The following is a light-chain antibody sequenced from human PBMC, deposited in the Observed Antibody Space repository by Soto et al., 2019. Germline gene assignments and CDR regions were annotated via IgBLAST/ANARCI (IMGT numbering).Light chain of an antibody. J-gene: IGKJ1*01. Sequence: EIVLTQSPGTLSLSPGERATLSCRASQSVSSNYLAWYQQKPGQAPRLLIYGTSSRATGIPDRFSGGGSGTDFTLTISRLEPEDFAVYYCQQYGHLGTFDQGTKVEIK. CDR3: QQYGHLGT. CDR2: GTS. CDR1: QSVSSNY. V-gene: IGKV3-20*01.